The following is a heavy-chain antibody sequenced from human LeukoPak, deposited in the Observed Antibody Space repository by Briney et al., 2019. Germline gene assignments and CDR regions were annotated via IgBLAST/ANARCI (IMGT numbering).Heavy chain of an antibody. J-gene: IGHJ6*02. Sequence: SETLSLTCKVHGVSLIGYYWSWIRQAPGKGLEWIGEINHSGSTKYNPSLKSRVTISVDRSKNQFSLKLSSVTAADTAVYYCARVPGYCSSTSCRYYYYGMDVWGQGTTVTVSS. V-gene: IGHV4-34*01. D-gene: IGHD2-2*01. CDR3: ARVPGYCSSTSCRYYYYGMDV. CDR1: GVSLIGYY. CDR2: INHSGST.